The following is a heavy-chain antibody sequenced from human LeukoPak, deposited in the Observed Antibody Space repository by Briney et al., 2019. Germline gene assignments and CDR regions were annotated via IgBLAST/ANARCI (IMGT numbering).Heavy chain of an antibody. V-gene: IGHV3-33*01. J-gene: IGHJ4*02. CDR2: IWYDGSKE. CDR3: ARDLSFGSLDF. D-gene: IGHD1-26*01. Sequence: GGSLRLSCAASGFTLSSHGMHWVRQAPGKGLEWVALIWYDGSKENYADSVKGRFTISRDMSKNTLNLQMNSLRVEDTAVFYCARDLSFGSLDFRGQGTLATVSS. CDR1: GFTLSSHG.